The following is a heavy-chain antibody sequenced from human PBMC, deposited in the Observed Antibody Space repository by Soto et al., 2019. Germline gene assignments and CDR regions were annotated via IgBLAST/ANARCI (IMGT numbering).Heavy chain of an antibody. D-gene: IGHD2-15*01. J-gene: IGHJ6*02. CDR3: ARDDVVVVAATLLHYYYGMDV. V-gene: IGHV1-2*02. CDR1: EYTFYGYY. CDR2: ITPNSGGT. Sequence: ASVNFSCKAYEYTFYGYYMQCVRHAPGEGLKGIGWITPNSGGTNYAQKFQGRVTMTRDTSISSAYMELSRLRSDDTAVYYCARDDVVVVAATLLHYYYGMDVWGQGTKVTVSS.